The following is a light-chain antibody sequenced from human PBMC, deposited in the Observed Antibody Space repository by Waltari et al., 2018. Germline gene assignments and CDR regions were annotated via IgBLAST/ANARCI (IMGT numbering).Light chain of an antibody. Sequence: QSVLTQPPSASGTPGQRVTISCFGSSSNIGSNTVNWYQQVPGTAPKLLIYINNQGPSGVPDRFSGSKSGTSASLAISGLQSEDEADYSCAAWDDSLNAWVFGGGTKLTVL. CDR1: SSNIGSNT. J-gene: IGLJ3*02. CDR2: INN. V-gene: IGLV1-44*01. CDR3: AAWDDSLNAWV.